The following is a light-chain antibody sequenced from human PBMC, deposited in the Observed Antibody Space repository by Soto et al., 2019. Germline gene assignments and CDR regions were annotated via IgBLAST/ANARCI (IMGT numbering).Light chain of an antibody. Sequence: EIVLTQSPGTLSLSPGERATLSCRASQSVSSSYLAWYQQKPGQAPRLLIYGAFNRATGIPDRFSGSGSGTDFTLTFSRLEPEDFAVYYCQQFLATFGQGTKVDIK. CDR2: GAF. CDR3: QQFLAT. J-gene: IGKJ1*01. V-gene: IGKV3-20*01. CDR1: QSVSSSY.